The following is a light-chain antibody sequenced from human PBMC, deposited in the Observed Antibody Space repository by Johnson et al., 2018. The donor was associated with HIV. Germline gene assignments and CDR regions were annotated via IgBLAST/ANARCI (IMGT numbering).Light chain of an antibody. CDR3: GTWDSSLSVYV. V-gene: IGLV1-51*01. J-gene: IGLJ1*01. Sequence: QSILTQPPSVSAAPGQKVTISCSGSSSNIGNNYVSWYQQLPGTAPKLLIYDNNKRPSGIPDRFSGSKSATSATLGITGIPTGDEADYYCGTWDSSLSVYVFGTGTKVTVL. CDR1: SSNIGNNY. CDR2: DNN.